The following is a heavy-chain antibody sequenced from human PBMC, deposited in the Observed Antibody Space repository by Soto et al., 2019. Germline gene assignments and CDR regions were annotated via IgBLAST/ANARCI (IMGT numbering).Heavy chain of an antibody. CDR2: RYGDEST. J-gene: IGHJ4*02. Sequence: PSETLSLTCTVSGASIRNRNYYWGWIRQPPGKGLEWIVSRYGDESTFYNPSLKRRVTVSIDTSKKQFSLKMTSVTAADMGVYYCAWGIYEGSSGYYVDVWGQGNVVTVS. V-gene: IGHV4-39*01. CDR3: AWGIYEGSSGYYVDV. D-gene: IGHD3-22*01. CDR1: GASIRNRNYY.